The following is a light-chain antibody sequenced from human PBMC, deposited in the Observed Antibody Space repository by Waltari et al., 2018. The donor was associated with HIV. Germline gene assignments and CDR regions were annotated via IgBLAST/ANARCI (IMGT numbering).Light chain of an antibody. CDR2: VNS. J-gene: IGLJ2*01. CDR3: AAWDDSLRGPV. Sequence: QSVLTQPPSASGTPGQRVPIPCSGSSSNIGSNHVYWYQHLPGTAPKLLIYVNSQRPSGVPDRFSGSKSGTSASLAISGLRSEDEGDYYCAAWDDSLRGPVFGGGSRLTVL. CDR1: SSNIGSNH. V-gene: IGLV1-47*01.